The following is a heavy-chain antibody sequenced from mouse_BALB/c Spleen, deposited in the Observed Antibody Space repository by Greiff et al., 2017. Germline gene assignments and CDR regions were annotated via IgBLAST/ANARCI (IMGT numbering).Heavy chain of an antibody. D-gene: IGHD2-3*01. V-gene: IGHV3-2*02. CDR3: ARSPAPYDGYWYFDV. Sequence: VQLKESGPGLVKPSQSLSLTCTVTGYSITSDYAWNWIRQFPGNKLEWMGYISYSGSTSYNPSLKSRISITRDTSKNQFFLQLNSVTTEDTATYYCARSPAPYDGYWYFDVWGAGTTVTVSS. CDR1: GYSITSDYA. CDR2: ISYSGST. J-gene: IGHJ1*01.